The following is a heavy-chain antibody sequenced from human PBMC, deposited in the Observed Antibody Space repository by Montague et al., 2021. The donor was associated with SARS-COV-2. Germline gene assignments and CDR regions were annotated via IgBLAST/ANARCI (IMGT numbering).Heavy chain of an antibody. CDR2: IYSGGSLT. V-gene: IGHV3-23*03. CDR1: GFTFSSYG. J-gene: IGHJ4*02. Sequence: SLRLSCAASGFTFSSYGMNWVRQAPGKGLEWVSVIYSGGSLTYYADSVKGRFTISKDNSKNTLYLQMNSLRAEDTAVYYCAKFARTAIRTYFDYWGQGTLVTVSS. D-gene: IGHD5-18*01. CDR3: AKFARTAIRTYFDY.